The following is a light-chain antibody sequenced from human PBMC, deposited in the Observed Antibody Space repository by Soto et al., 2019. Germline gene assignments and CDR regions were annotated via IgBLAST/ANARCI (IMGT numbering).Light chain of an antibody. V-gene: IGLV2-14*01. CDR2: EVS. CDR3: CSYAGSSTLYV. Sequence: QSALTQPASVSGSPGQSITISCTGTSSDVGGHKYVSWYQQHPGKAPKLMIYEVSRRPSGVSHRFSGSKSGNTASLTISGLQAEDEADYYCCSYAGSSTLYVFGTGTKVTVL. CDR1: SSDVGGHKY. J-gene: IGLJ1*01.